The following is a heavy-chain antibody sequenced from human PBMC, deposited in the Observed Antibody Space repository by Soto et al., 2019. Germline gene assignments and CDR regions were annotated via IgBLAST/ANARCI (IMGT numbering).Heavy chain of an antibody. CDR2: IGRTRKYI. CDR1: GFTFDDYS. V-gene: IGHV3-48*04. CDR3: AKDRQYPRDYFHY. D-gene: IGHD4-4*01. J-gene: IGHJ4*02. Sequence: EVQLVESGGGLVQPGGSLRLSCAASGFTFDDYSMNWVRQAPGKGLEWVSYIGRTRKYIDYADSVKGRFTISRDISRNTVFLQMDSLRAEDTAVYYCAKDRQYPRDYFHYWGQGTLVTVSS.